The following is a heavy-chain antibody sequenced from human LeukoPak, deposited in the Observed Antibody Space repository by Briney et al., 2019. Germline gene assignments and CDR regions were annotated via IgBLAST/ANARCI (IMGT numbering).Heavy chain of an antibody. CDR3: ARVPPGYCSSTSCYTYAFDI. CDR2: IFYSGST. CDR1: GGSISSYY. J-gene: IGHJ3*02. Sequence: SETLSLTCTVSGGSISSYYWSWIRQPPGKGLEWFGYIFYSGSTNYNPSLKSRVTISVATSKNQFSLKLSSVTAADTAVYYCARVPPGYCSSTSCYTYAFDIWGQGTMVTVSS. V-gene: IGHV4-59*01. D-gene: IGHD2-2*02.